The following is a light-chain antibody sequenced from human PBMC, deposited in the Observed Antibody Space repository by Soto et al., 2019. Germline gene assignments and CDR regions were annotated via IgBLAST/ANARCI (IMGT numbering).Light chain of an antibody. Sequence: EILWTQSPCTLSFSPGERATVSCRASQSVSSNYLAWYQKRXGQAPRXXIYGASSRATGIPDRFSGSGSGTDFNLTISSLQSEDFAVYECQQYNNWPWTVGQGTKVDIK. CDR3: QQYNNWPWT. CDR2: GAS. J-gene: IGKJ1*01. V-gene: IGKV3-20*01. CDR1: QSVSSNY.